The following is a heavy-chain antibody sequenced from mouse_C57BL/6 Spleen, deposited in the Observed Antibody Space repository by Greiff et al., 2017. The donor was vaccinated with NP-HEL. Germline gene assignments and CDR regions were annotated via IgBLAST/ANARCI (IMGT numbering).Heavy chain of an antibody. Sequence: VQLKESGAELVRPGASVKLSCTASGFNIKDYYMHWVKQRPEQGLEWIGRIDPEDCDTEYAPKFQGKATMNADTSSNTAYLQLSSLTSEDTAVYYCTSTPTGTSYYFDYWGQGTTLTVSS. CDR3: TSTPTGTSYYFDY. J-gene: IGHJ2*01. CDR2: IDPEDCDT. CDR1: GFNIKDYY. V-gene: IGHV14-1*01. D-gene: IGHD4-1*02.